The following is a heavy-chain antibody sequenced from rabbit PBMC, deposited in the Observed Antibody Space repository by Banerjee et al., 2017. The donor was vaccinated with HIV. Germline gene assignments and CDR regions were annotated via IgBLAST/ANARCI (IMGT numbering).Heavy chain of an antibody. V-gene: IGHV1S45*01. CDR1: GFSFSSNYW. D-gene: IGHD4-2*01. Sequence: QEQLEESGGDLVKPEGSLTLTCTASGFSFSSNYWLCWVRQAPGKGLEWIACIGAASTYYATWAKGRFAISKTSSTTVTLQMTSLTAADTATYFCARDRVRGAGYAGDGYTLSLWGPGTLVTVS. J-gene: IGHJ6*01. CDR2: IGAAST. CDR3: ARDRVRGAGYAGDGYTLSL.